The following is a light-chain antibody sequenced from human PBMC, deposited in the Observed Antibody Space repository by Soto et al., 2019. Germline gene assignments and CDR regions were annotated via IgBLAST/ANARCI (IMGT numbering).Light chain of an antibody. CDR1: QSISSY. CDR2: AAS. Sequence: DIQMTQSPSSLSASVGDRVTITCRASQSISSYLIWYQQKPGKAPKLLIYAASTLQSGVPSRFSGRGSGTDFSLTISSLQAEDFATYYCQQSYSTPITFGQGTRLEIK. J-gene: IGKJ5*01. CDR3: QQSYSTPIT. V-gene: IGKV1-39*01.